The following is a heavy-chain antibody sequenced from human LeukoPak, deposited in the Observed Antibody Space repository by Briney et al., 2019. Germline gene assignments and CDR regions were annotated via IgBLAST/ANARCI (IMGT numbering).Heavy chain of an antibody. J-gene: IGHJ6*02. D-gene: IGHD6-13*01. CDR3: ARAAAGSPYYYGMDV. Sequence: PGGSLRLSCAASGFTFSSYSMNWVRQAPGEGLEWVSYISSSSSTIYYADSVKGRFTISRDNAKNSLYLQMNSLRAEDTAVYYCARAAAGSPYYYGMDVWGQGTTVTVSS. CDR1: GFTFSSYS. CDR2: ISSSSSTI. V-gene: IGHV3-48*01.